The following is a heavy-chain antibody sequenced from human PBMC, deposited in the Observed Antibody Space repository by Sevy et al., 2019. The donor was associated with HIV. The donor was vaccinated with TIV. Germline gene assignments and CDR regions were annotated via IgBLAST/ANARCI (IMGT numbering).Heavy chain of an antibody. V-gene: IGHV4-34*01. D-gene: IGHD3-10*01. CDR3: ARAYGSGSYSVEHRRRPFDY. Sequence: SETLSLTCAVYGGSFSGYYWSWIRQPPGKGLEWIGEINHSGSTNYNPSLKSRVTISVDTSKNQFSLKLSSVTAADTAVYYCARAYGSGSYSVEHRRRPFDYWGQGTLVTVSS. J-gene: IGHJ4*02. CDR2: INHSGST. CDR1: GGSFSGYY.